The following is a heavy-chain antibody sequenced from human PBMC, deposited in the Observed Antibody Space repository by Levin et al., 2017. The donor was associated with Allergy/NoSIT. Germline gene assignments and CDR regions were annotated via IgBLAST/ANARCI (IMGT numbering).Heavy chain of an antibody. CDR2: ISDSKSA. J-gene: IGHJ6*02. CDR1: GGSISSHY. V-gene: IGHV4-59*11. Sequence: SETLSLTCSVSGGSISSHYWTWVRQSPGKGLEWVGHISDSKSAKYNPSLRARVTISLYTSQNQFSLRLSFVTAADTAVYYCARGAGRVVGGESRAPELAVRPRQYYHGLDVWGQGTTVTVSS. CDR3: ARGAGRVVGGESRAPELAVRPRQYYHGLDV. D-gene: IGHD1-26*01.